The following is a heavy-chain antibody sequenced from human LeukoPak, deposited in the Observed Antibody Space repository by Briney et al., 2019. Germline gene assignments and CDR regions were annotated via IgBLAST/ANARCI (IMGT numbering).Heavy chain of an antibody. D-gene: IGHD1-1*01. CDR3: ARHETGPYFDY. CDR2: IYPGDSDT. CDR1: GGTFSSYA. J-gene: IGHJ4*02. V-gene: IGHV5-51*01. Sequence: ASVKVSCKASGGTFSSYAISWVRQMPGKGLECMGIIYPGDSDTRYSPSFQGQVTISADKSISTAYLQWSSLKASDTAIYYCARHETGPYFDYWGQGTLVTVSS.